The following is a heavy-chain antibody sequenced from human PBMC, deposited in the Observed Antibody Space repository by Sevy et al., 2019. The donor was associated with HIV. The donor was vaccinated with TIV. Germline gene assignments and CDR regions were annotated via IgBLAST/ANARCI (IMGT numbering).Heavy chain of an antibody. CDR1: GFTFNVYG. J-gene: IGHJ4*02. Sequence: GGSLRLSCAASGFTFNVYGMHWVRQAPGKGLQWMAFTRYDGSTKYDANSVKGRFTISRDNSKNTLYLQMNSLRVEDTAMYYCAKDLTERYSTSSGDFDYWGQGSLVTVSS. CDR2: TRYDGSTK. CDR3: AKDLTERYSTSSGDFDY. V-gene: IGHV3-30*02. D-gene: IGHD6-6*01.